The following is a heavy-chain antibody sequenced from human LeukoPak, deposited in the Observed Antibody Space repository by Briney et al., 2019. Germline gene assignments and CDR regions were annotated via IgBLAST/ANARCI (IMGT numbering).Heavy chain of an antibody. D-gene: IGHD1-26*01. CDR2: ISGSGGST. Sequence: GGSLRLSFAASGFTFISYAMSWVRQAPGKGREWVSAISGSGGSTYYADSVKGRFTISRDNSKNTLYLQMNSLRAEDTAVYYCANSNSGIYPKFDYWGQGTLVTVSS. CDR3: ANSNSGIYPKFDY. CDR1: GFTFISYA. V-gene: IGHV3-23*01. J-gene: IGHJ4*02.